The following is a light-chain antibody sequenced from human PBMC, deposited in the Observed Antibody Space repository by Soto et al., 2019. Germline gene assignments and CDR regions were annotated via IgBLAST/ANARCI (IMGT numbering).Light chain of an antibody. CDR3: QQRSNWPRT. CDR1: QSVSSY. V-gene: IGKV3-11*01. Sequence: EIVLTQSPGTLSLCTGERATLSCRASQSVSSYLAWYQQKPGQAPRLLIYDASNRATGIPARFSGSGSGTDFTLTISSLEPEDFAVYYCQQRSNWPRTFGQGTRLEIK. CDR2: DAS. J-gene: IGKJ5*01.